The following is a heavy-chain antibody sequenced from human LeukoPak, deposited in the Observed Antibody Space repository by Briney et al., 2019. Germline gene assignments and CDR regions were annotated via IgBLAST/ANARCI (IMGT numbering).Heavy chain of an antibody. D-gene: IGHD3-10*01. CDR1: GASIRNYF. Sequence: PSETLSLTCTVSGASIRNYFWSWIRQPPGKGLEWIGYIYYSGNPNYNPSLKSRVTISMDTSKNQFSLKLSSVTAADTAVYYCARASGSSRSDYWGQGTLVTVSS. V-gene: IGHV4-59*12. CDR3: ARASGSSRSDY. J-gene: IGHJ4*02. CDR2: IYYSGNP.